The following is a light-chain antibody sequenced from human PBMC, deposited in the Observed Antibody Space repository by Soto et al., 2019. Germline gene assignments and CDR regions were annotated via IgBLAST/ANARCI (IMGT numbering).Light chain of an antibody. CDR1: KIGSKT. J-gene: IGLJ2*01. CDR3: QLWDSSSDHVV. V-gene: IGLV3-21*02. CDR2: DDS. Sequence: SSELTQPPSVSVAPGQTARITCGGNKIGSKTVHWYQQKPGQAPVLVVYDDSDRPSGIPERFSGSNSGNTATLTISRVEAGDEADYYCQLWDSSSDHVVFGGGTKLTVL.